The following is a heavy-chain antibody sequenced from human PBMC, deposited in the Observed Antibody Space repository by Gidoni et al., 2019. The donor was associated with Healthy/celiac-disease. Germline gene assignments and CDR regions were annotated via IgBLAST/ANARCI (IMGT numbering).Heavy chain of an antibody. V-gene: IGHV1-46*01. CDR3: AREFSGGGYCSSTSCHFDY. J-gene: IGHJ4*02. CDR2: INPSGGST. D-gene: IGHD2-2*01. Sequence: QVQLVQSGAEVKKPGASVKVSCKASGYTFTSYYMHWVRQAPGQGLEWMGIINPSGGSTSYAQKFQGRVTMTRDTSTSTVYMELSSLRSEDTAVYYCAREFSGGGYCSSTSCHFDYWGQGTLVTVSS. CDR1: GYTFTSYY.